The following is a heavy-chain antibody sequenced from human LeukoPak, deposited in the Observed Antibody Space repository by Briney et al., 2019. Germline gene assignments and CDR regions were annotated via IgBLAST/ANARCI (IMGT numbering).Heavy chain of an antibody. J-gene: IGHJ6*03. V-gene: IGHV3-23*01. CDR2: IRGSGGGA. CDR3: AKDRLSRTYYYYYMDV. D-gene: IGHD2-8*01. CDR1: GFTFSSYA. Sequence: PGGSLRLSCAASGFTFSSYAMSWVRQAPGKGLEWVSPIRGSGGGAYSADSVKGRFTISRDNSKNTLYLQMNSLRAEDTAVYYCAKDRLSRTYYYYYMDVWGKGTTVTVSS.